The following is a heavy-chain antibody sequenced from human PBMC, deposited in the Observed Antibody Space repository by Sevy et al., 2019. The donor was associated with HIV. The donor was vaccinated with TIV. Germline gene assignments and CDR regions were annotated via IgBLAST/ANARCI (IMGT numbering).Heavy chain of an antibody. D-gene: IGHD2-21*01. CDR3: TAVGLRYWGASSTYQGDWFDP. CDR2: FDPQYGER. V-gene: IGHV1-24*01. J-gene: IGHJ5*02. CDR1: GYTLTKLS. Sequence: ASVKVSCKVSGYTLTKLSIHWVRQAPGKGLEWMGNFDPQYGERIYAQRLQGRLTMTEDTTPDTVFMEMSCLPSEDTAVYYCTAVGLRYWGASSTYQGDWFDPWGQGTLVTVSS.